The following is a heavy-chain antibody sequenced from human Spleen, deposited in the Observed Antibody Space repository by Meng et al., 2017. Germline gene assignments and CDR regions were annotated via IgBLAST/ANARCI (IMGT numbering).Heavy chain of an antibody. D-gene: IGHD6-19*01. V-gene: IGHV3-21*01. CDR1: GFSFSSYR. Sequence: GGSLRLSCAASGFSFSSYRMTWVRQAPGTGLEWVLSISTTSSYIYYADSLKGRFTISRDNAKNSLYLQMNSLRAEDTAVYYCARYSSGWSKYYLDYWGQGVLVTVSS. CDR3: ARYSSGWSKYYLDY. J-gene: IGHJ4*02. CDR2: ISTTSSYI.